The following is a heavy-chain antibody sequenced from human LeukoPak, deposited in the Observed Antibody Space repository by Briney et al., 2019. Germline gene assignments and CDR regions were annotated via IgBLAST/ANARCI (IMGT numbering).Heavy chain of an antibody. J-gene: IGHJ5*02. CDR1: GGSISSGGYS. CDR2: TYYRSKWYN. CDR3: VRGSRAVAGTGLPFDP. D-gene: IGHD6-19*01. Sequence: NSSETLSLTCAVSGGSISSGGYSWNWIRQSPSRGLEWLGRTYYRSKWYNDYAVSVKSRITINPDTSKNQFSLQLNSVTPEDTAVYYCVRGSRAVAGTGLPFDPWGQGTLVTVSS. V-gene: IGHV6-1*01.